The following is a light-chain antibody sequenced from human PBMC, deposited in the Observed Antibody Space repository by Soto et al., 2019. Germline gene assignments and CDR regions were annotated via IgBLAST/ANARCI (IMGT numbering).Light chain of an antibody. CDR3: QQYGSSRFT. CDR2: GAS. Sequence: EIVLTQSPGTLSLSPGERATLSCRASQSISSSYLAWYQQKPGQAPRILVYGASSRANGIPDRFSGSGSGTDFTLTISRLDPEDFPVYYCQQYGSSRFTFGPGTKVDIK. CDR1: QSISSSY. V-gene: IGKV3-20*01. J-gene: IGKJ3*01.